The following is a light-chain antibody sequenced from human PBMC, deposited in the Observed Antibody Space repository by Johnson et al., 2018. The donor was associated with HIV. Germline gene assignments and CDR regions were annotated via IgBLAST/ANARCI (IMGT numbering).Light chain of an antibody. CDR3: GTLDSSLSAYV. J-gene: IGLJ1*01. CDR2: ENN. Sequence: QSVLTQPPSVSAAPGQKVTISCSGSSSNIGNNYVSWYQQVPGTAPKLLIYENNKRPSGIPDRFSGSRSGTSATLGITGLQTGDEADYYCGTLDSSLSAYVFGTRTNVTVL. V-gene: IGLV1-51*02. CDR1: SSNIGNNY.